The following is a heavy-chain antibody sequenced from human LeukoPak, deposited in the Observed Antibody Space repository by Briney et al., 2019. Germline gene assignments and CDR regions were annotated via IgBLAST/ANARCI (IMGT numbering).Heavy chain of an antibody. Sequence: GGSLRLSCAASGFTVSSNYMSWVRQAPGKGLEWVSVIYSGGSTYYADSVKGRFTISRDNSKNTLYLQMNSLRAEDTAVYYCVRGDINYPWYFDYWGQGTLVTVSS. V-gene: IGHV3-53*01. CDR1: GFTVSSNY. CDR2: IYSGGST. CDR3: VRGDINYPWYFDY. J-gene: IGHJ4*02. D-gene: IGHD4-11*01.